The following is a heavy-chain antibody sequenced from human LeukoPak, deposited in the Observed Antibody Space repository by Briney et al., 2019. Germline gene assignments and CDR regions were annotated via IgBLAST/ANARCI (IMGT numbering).Heavy chain of an antibody. Sequence: GGSLRLSCAASGFTFSSYSMNWVRQAPGKGLEWVSSISSSSSYIYYADSVKGRFTISRDNAKNSLYLQMNSLRAEDTAVYCCAREDFNDYYFDYWGQGTLVTVSS. V-gene: IGHV3-21*01. J-gene: IGHJ4*02. D-gene: IGHD2-21*02. CDR2: ISSSSSYI. CDR3: AREDFNDYYFDY. CDR1: GFTFSSYS.